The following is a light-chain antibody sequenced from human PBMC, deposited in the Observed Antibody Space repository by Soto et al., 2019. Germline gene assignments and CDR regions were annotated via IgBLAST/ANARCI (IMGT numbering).Light chain of an antibody. CDR1: QVISNF. CDR3: QHLNAYPLT. V-gene: IGKV1-9*01. Sequence: DSQLTQSPSFLSASVGDIVTISFLSSQVISNFLAWYQQKPGKAPKLLIYTASTLQDHVPSRFSGSGSGTAFTLTISSLQPEDFATYYCQHLNAYPLTFGGGT. J-gene: IGKJ4*01. CDR2: TAS.